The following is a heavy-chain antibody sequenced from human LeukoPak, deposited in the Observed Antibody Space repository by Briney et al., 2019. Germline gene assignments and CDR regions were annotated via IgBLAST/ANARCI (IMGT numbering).Heavy chain of an antibody. CDR1: GYTFTGYY. CDR3: ARIKVGILDAFDI. V-gene: IGHV1-2*02. CDR2: INPNSGGT. Sequence: ASVKVSCKASGYTFTGYYMHWVRQAPGQGLEWMGWINPNSGGTNYAQKFQGRVTMTRDTSISTTYMELSRLRSDDTAVYYCARIKVGILDAFDIWGQGTMVTVSS. J-gene: IGHJ3*02. D-gene: IGHD2-21*01.